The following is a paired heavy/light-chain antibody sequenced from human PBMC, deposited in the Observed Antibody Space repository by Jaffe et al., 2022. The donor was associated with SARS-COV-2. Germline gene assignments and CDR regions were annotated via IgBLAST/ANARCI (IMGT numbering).Heavy chain of an antibody. D-gene: IGHD3-9*01. Sequence: EVQLVESGGGLVQPGGSLRLSCTASGFTFSTYSINWVRQAPGKGLEWISYISSGSTIIYYADSVKGRFTISRDNAKNSLYLQMNSLRAEDTAVYYCARVQPSSLTGFMIYTFDIWGQGTMVTVSS. CDR3: ARVQPSSLTGFMIYTFDI. CDR2: ISSGSTII. J-gene: IGHJ3*02. V-gene: IGHV3-48*01. CDR1: GFTFSTYS.
Light chain of an antibody. CDR3: QQLNSYPRT. J-gene: IGKJ1*01. Sequence: DIQLTQSPSFLSASVGDRVTITCRASQGISSYLAWYQQKPGKAPKLLIYGASTLQSGVPSRFSGSGSGTEFTLTISSLQPEDFATYYCQQLNSYPRTFGQGTKVDIK. CDR2: GAS. CDR1: QGISSY. V-gene: IGKV1-9*01.